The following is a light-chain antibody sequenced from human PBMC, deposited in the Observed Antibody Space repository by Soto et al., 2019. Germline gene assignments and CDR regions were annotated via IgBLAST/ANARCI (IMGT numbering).Light chain of an antibody. CDR2: KAS. J-gene: IGKJ2*01. CDR3: QQYDAMST. V-gene: IGKV1-5*03. CDR1: QNIGAW. Sequence: DIQMTQSPSTLSASVGDRVSITCRASQNIGAWLAWYQQKPGKAPKLLIYKASTLQTGVPSRFDGSGSGTEFTLTISRLQPDDFATYYCQQYDAMSTFGQGTKVEI.